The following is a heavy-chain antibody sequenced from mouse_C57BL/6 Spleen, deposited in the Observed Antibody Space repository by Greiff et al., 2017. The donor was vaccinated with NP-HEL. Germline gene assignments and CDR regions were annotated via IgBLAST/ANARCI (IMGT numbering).Heavy chain of an antibody. CDR1: GYSITSGYD. CDR3: ARRGSLYFDY. V-gene: IGHV3-1*01. Sequence: EVQLVESGPGMVKPSQSLSLTCTVTGYSITSGYDWHWIRHFPGNKLEWMGYISYSGSTNYNPSLKSRISITHDTSKNHFFLKLNSVTTEDTATYYCARRGSLYFDYWGQGTTLTVSS. J-gene: IGHJ2*01. CDR2: ISYSGST.